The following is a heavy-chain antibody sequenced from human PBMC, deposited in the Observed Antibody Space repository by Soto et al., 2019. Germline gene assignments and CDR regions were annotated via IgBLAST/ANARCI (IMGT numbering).Heavy chain of an antibody. CDR3: ARGGLGYCSGGRCPNNWFGP. J-gene: IGHJ5*02. CDR2: ISPYNGDT. D-gene: IGHD2-15*01. Sequence: QVQLVQSAAEVKKPGASVKVSCKASGYSFTSYGITWVRQAPGQGLEWLGWISPYNGDTSYAQKLQGRVTMTTDTSKSTAYMEVRSLRADDTAVDYCARGGLGYCSGGRCPNNWFGPWGQGTLVTVSS. V-gene: IGHV1-18*01. CDR1: GYSFTSYG.